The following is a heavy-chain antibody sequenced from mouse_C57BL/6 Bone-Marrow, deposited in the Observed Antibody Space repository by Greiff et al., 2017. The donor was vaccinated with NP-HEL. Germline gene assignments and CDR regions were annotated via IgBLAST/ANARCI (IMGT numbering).Heavy chain of an antibody. J-gene: IGHJ2*01. Sequence: QVQLQQPGAELVRPGTSVKLSCKASGYTFTSYWMHWVKQRPGQGLAWIGVFDPSDSYTNYNQKFKGKATLTVDTSTSTAYMQLSSLTSEDSAVYYCARGNLSTTIVARLDYWGKGTTLTVSS. CDR2: FDPSDSYT. CDR1: GYTFTSYW. V-gene: IGHV1-59*01. D-gene: IGHD1-1*01. CDR3: ARGNLSTTIVARLDY.